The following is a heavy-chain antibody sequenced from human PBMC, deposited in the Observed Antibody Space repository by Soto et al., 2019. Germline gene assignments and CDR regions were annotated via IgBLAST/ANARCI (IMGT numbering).Heavy chain of an antibody. D-gene: IGHD4-17*01. Sequence: QVQLVESGGGVVQPGRSLRLSCAASGFTFSSHGMHWVRQAPGKGLEWVAVIWYDGSNKYYADPVKGRFTISRDNSKNTLYLQMNSLRAEDTAVYYCARDYGDYAPKGYYYYGMDVWGQGTTVTVSS. CDR2: IWYDGSNK. J-gene: IGHJ6*02. CDR1: GFTFSSHG. V-gene: IGHV3-33*01. CDR3: ARDYGDYAPKGYYYYGMDV.